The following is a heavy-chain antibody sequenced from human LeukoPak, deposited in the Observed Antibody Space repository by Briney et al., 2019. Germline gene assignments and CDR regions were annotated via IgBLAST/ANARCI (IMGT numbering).Heavy chain of an antibody. CDR1: GYTFTGYY. J-gene: IGHJ4*02. D-gene: IGHD6-19*01. CDR2: INPNSGGT. CDR3: ARLAGTSIGY. Sequence: ASVKVSCKASGYTFTGYYMHWVRQAPGQGLEWMERINPNSGGTNYAQKFQGRVTMTRDTPISTAYMELSRLRSDDTAVYYCARLAGTSIGYWGQGTLVTVSS. V-gene: IGHV1-2*06.